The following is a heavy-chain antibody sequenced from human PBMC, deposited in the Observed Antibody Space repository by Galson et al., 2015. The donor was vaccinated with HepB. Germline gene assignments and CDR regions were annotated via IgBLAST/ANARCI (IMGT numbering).Heavy chain of an antibody. D-gene: IGHD4-17*01. J-gene: IGHJ4*02. CDR3: ARALYGDYGSFDY. CDR2: IYSGGST. V-gene: IGHV3-53*01. Sequence: SLRLSCAASGFTVSSNYMSWVRQAPGKGLEWVSVIYSGGSTYYADSVKGRFTISRDNSKNTLYLQMNSLRAEDTAVYYCARALYGDYGSFDYWGQGTLVTVSS. CDR1: GFTVSSNY.